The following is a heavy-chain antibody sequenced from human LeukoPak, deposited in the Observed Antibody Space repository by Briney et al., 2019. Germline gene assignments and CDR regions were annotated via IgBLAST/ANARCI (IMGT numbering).Heavy chain of an antibody. CDR2: ISYDGSNK. CDR1: GFTFSSYA. CDR3: ARVFVISSGAFDI. J-gene: IGHJ3*02. D-gene: IGHD6-6*01. V-gene: IGHV3-30*04. Sequence: GGSPRLSCAASGFTFSSYAMHWVRQAPGKGLEWVAVISYDGSNKYYADSVKGRFTISRDNSKNTLYLQMNSLRAEDTAVYYCARVFVISSGAFDIWGQGTMVTVSS.